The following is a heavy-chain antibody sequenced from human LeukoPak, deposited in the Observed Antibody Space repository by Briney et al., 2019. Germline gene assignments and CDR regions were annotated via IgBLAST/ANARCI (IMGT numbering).Heavy chain of an antibody. Sequence: ASVKVSCKTSGYTFTSHGISWVRQAPGEGLEWMGWISANNGDTNYAQKMQGRLTMTTDTSTSTAYMELRSLSYDDTATYYCARDWPTVIADYWGQGTRVTVSS. CDR1: GYTFTSHG. CDR3: ARDWPTVIADY. J-gene: IGHJ4*02. V-gene: IGHV1-18*01. D-gene: IGHD4-11*01. CDR2: ISANNGDT.